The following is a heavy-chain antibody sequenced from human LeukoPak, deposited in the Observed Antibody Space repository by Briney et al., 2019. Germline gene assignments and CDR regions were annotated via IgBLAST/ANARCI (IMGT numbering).Heavy chain of an antibody. J-gene: IGHJ3*02. D-gene: IGHD2-15*01. CDR3: AREPGYCSGGSCFDAFDI. CDR2: IYYSGST. V-gene: IGHV4-59*01. Sequence: SETLSLTCTVSGGSISSYYWSWIRQPPGKGLEWIGYIYYSGSTNYNPSLKSRVTISVDTSKNQFSLKLSSVTAADTAMYYCAREPGYCSGGSCFDAFDIWGQGTMVTVSS. CDR1: GGSISSYY.